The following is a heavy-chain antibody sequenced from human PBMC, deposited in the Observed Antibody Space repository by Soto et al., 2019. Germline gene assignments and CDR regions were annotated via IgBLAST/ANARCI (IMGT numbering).Heavy chain of an antibody. V-gene: IGHV1-18*04. CDR2: ISAYNGNT. J-gene: IGHJ4*02. D-gene: IGHD3-3*01. CDR1: GYTFTSYG. CDR3: ARIAIFGVVILPSGSFDY. Sequence: SVKVSCKASGYTFTSYGISWVRQAPGQGLEWMGWISAYNGNTNYAQKLQGRVTMTTDTSTSTAYMELRSLRSDDTAVYYCARIAIFGVVILPSGSFDYWGQGTLVTVSS.